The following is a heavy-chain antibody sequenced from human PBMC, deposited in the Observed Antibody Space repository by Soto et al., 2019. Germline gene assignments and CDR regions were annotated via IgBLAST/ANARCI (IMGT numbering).Heavy chain of an antibody. CDR2: IYYSGST. D-gene: IGHD3-3*01. J-gene: IGHJ4*02. V-gene: IGHV4-30-4*01. CDR1: GGSISSGDYY. CDR3: ARAPRFLEWLPYYFDY. Sequence: SSETLSLTCTVSGGSISSGDYYWSWIRQPPGKGLEWIGYIYYSGSTYYNPSLKSRVTISVDTSKNQFSLKLSSVTAADTAGYYCARAPRFLEWLPYYFDYWGQGTLVTVSS.